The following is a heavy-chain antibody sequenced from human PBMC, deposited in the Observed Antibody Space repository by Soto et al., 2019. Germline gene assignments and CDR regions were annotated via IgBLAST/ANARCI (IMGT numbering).Heavy chain of an antibody. Sequence: SGPTLVNPTQTLTLTCTFSGFSLSTSGMCVSWIRQPPGKALEWLALIDWDDDKYYSTSLKTRLTISKDTSKNQVVLTMTNMDPVDTATYYCARIRSVRGVKYFAYWGQGTLVTVSS. CDR3: ARIRSVRGVKYFAY. V-gene: IGHV2-70*01. CDR2: IDWDDDK. D-gene: IGHD3-10*01. CDR1: GFSLSTSGMC. J-gene: IGHJ4*02.